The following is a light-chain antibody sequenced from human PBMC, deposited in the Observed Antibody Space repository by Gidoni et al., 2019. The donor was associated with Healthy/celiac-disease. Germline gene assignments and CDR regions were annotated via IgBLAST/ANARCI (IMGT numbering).Light chain of an antibody. CDR2: GAS. J-gene: IGKJ1*01. CDR1: QSVSSN. Sequence: EIVMTQSPATLSVSPGERATLSCRASQSVSSNLAWYQQKPGQAPRLLIYGASTRATGIPARLSGSGSGTEFTLTISSLQSEDFAVYYCQQDNNWPLTFGQGTKVEIK. V-gene: IGKV3-15*01. CDR3: QQDNNWPLT.